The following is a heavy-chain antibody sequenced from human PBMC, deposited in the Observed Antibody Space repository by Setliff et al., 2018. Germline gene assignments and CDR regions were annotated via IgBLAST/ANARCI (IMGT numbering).Heavy chain of an antibody. CDR2: INHYGST. J-gene: IGHJ4*02. CDR3: RFWDGSYKNDY. Sequence: SETLSLTCAVYDGSFSDYYWSWIRQPPGKGLEWIGEINHYGSTKYKSSLKSRVTISVDTPKNQFSLKLHSVTAADTAVYYCRFWDGSYKNDYWGQGTLVTVSS. CDR1: DGSFSDYY. V-gene: IGHV4-34*01. D-gene: IGHD3-3*01.